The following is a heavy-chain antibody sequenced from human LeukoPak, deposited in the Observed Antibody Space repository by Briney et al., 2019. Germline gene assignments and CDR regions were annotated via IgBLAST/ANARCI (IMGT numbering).Heavy chain of an antibody. Sequence: SVKVSCKASGGTFSSYAISWVRQAPGQGLEWMGGIIPIFGTANYAQKFQGRATITADKSTSTAYMELSSLRSEDTAVYYCARDHAYGDYGGRHYYYYMDVWGKGTTVTVSS. CDR2: IIPIFGTA. CDR1: GGTFSSYA. V-gene: IGHV1-69*06. J-gene: IGHJ6*03. CDR3: ARDHAYGDYGGRHYYYYMDV. D-gene: IGHD4-17*01.